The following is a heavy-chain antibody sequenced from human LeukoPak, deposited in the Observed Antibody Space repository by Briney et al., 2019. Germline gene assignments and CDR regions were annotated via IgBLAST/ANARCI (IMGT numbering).Heavy chain of an antibody. Sequence: GGSLRHSCAASGFTFISYGMHWVRQAPGKGLEWVAFIRYDGNNKFHADSVRDRFTVSRDHSKNTLCLQMNSLRSEDTAVYYCAKDAGGSYSQSIDYWGQGSMVTVSS. CDR1: GFTFISYG. J-gene: IGHJ4*02. D-gene: IGHD1-26*01. V-gene: IGHV3-30*02. CDR2: IRYDGNNK. CDR3: AKDAGGSYSQSIDY.